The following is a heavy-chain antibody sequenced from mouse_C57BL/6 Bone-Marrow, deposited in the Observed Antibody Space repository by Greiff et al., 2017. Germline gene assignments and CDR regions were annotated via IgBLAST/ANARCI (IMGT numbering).Heavy chain of an antibody. D-gene: IGHD1-1*01. CDR2: IYPRSGNT. J-gene: IGHJ4*01. CDR3: ARRAYSGSSYGAMDY. V-gene: IGHV1-81*01. CDR1: GYTFTSYG. Sequence: QVQLKESGAELARPGASVKLSCKASGYTFTSYGISWVKQRTVQGLEWIGEIYPRSGNTYYNEKFKGKATLTADKSSSTEYMALRSLTSEDSAVYFCARRAYSGSSYGAMDYWGQGTSVTVTS.